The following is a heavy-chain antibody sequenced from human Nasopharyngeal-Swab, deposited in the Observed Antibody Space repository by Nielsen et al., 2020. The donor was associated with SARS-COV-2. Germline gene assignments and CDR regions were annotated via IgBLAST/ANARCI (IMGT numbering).Heavy chain of an antibody. CDR3: ARVRMVRGPLYYYYYGMDV. V-gene: IGHV4-34*01. J-gene: IGHJ6*02. Sequence: GSLRLSCAVYGGSFSGYYWSWIRQPPGKGLEWIGEINHSGSTNYNPSLKSRVTISVDTSKNQFSLKLSSVTAADTAVYYCARVRMVRGPLYYYYYGMDVWGQGTTVTVSS. D-gene: IGHD3-10*01. CDR1: GGSFSGYY. CDR2: INHSGST.